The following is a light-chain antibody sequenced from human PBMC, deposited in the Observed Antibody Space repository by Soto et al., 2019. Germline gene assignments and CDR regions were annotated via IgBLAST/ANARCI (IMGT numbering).Light chain of an antibody. Sequence: QSALTQPPSASGTPGQRVTMSCSGSSSNIGGNTVNWYQQLPGTAPKLLIHTNNQRPSGVPDRFSGSKSGTSASLAISGLQSEDEADYYCATWDDSLNGPVFGGGTKLTVL. CDR1: SSNIGGNT. CDR2: TNN. V-gene: IGLV1-44*01. CDR3: ATWDDSLNGPV. J-gene: IGLJ2*01.